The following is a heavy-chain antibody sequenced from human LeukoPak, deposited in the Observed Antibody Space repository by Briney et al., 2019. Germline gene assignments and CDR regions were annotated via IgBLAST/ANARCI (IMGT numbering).Heavy chain of an antibody. D-gene: IGHD6-19*01. J-gene: IGHJ4*02. CDR1: GGSIRSTSYY. CDR3: ARDSKQWLARFYFDD. CDR2: VYNSGST. V-gene: IGHV4-39*07. Sequence: SETLSLTCTVSGGSIRSTSYYWGWIRQSPGKGLEWIGSVYNSGSTYYNPSLKSRVTISVDTSKNHFSLKLSSVTAADTAIYYCARDSKQWLARFYFDDWGQGTLVTVSS.